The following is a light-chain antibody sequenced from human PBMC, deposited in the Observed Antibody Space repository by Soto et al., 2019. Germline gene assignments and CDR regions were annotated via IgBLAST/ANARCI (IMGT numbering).Light chain of an antibody. CDR1: SSNIGAGYG. Sequence: QTVVTQPPSVSGAPGQRVTISCTGSSSNIGAGYGVHWYQHLPGTAPKLLIYGNSNRPSGVPDRFSGSKSGTSASLAITGLQAEDEADYYCQSYDSSLSGYWVFGGGTKLTVL. V-gene: IGLV1-40*01. J-gene: IGLJ3*02. CDR2: GNS. CDR3: QSYDSSLSGYWV.